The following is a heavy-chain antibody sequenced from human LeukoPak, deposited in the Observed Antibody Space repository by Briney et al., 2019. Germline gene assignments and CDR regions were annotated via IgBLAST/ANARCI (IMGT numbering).Heavy chain of an antibody. Sequence: GGSLRLSCAASGFSLSNYWMTWVRQAPGKGLEWVAVISYDGSNKYYADSVKGRFTISRDNSKNTLYLQMNSLRAEDTAVYYCARDKMVRGAINEYYFDYWGQGTLVTVSS. J-gene: IGHJ4*02. D-gene: IGHD3-10*01. CDR1: GFSLSNYW. CDR2: ISYDGSNK. V-gene: IGHV3-30-3*01. CDR3: ARDKMVRGAINEYYFDY.